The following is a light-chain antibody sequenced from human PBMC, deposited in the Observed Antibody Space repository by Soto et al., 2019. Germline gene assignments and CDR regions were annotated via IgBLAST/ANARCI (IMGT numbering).Light chain of an antibody. CDR1: SSNIGNNY. J-gene: IGLJ2*01. Sequence: QSVLTQPPSVSAAPGQTVTISCSGGSSNIGNNYVSWYQQLPGTAPKLLIYENNKRPSGIPDRFSGSKSGTSATLGITGLQTGDDADYYCGTWDSSLSAVVFGGGTKLTVL. CDR2: ENN. CDR3: GTWDSSLSAVV. V-gene: IGLV1-51*01.